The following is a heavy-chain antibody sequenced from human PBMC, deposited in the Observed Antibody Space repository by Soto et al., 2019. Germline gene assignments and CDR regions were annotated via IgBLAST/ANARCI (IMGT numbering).Heavy chain of an antibody. CDR3: ARDLSGDPDCYLDS. Sequence: QVQLVQSGDEEGQSGASVTVSCKASGYIFTSYVIHWVRQAPGQGLEWMGWVTGDRGDQMYSEKFRDSLIMTKDTXXRTAYMQWSGLTSEDTAVYYCARDLSGDPDCYLDSWGQGTLVTVSS. J-gene: IGHJ4*02. CDR1: GYIFTSYV. D-gene: IGHD4-17*01. CDR2: VTGDRGDQ. V-gene: IGHV1-3*05.